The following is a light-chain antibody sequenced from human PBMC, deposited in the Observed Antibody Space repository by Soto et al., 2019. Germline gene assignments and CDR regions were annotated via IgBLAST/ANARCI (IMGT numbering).Light chain of an antibody. V-gene: IGKV3D-11*01. CDR2: GAS. CDR3: QQRSNWPT. CDR1: QGVSSY. J-gene: IGKJ5*01. Sequence: EILLTQSPSTLSLSPGERATLSCRASQGVSSYLAWYQQKPGQAPRLLIYGASTRATGVPDRLSGTGSGTEFTLTISSLEPEDFALYYCQQRSNWPTFGQGTRLEIK.